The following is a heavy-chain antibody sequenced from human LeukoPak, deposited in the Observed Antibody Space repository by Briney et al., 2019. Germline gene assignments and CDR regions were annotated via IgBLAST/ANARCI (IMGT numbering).Heavy chain of an antibody. CDR1: GGSISSYY. V-gene: IGHV4-59*12. CDR3: ARDSSWYSYGYDIDY. Sequence: SETLSLTCTVSGGSISSYYWSWIRQPPGKGLEWIGYIHYSGSTYYNPSLKSRVTISVDTSKNQFSLKLSSVTAADTAVYYCARDSSWYSYGYDIDYWGQGTLVTVSS. CDR2: IHYSGST. D-gene: IGHD5-18*01. J-gene: IGHJ4*02.